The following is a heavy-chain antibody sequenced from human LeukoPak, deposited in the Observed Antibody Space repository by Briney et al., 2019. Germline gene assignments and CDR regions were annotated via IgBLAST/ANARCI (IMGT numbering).Heavy chain of an antibody. Sequence: PSETLSLTCTVSGGSICSYYWSWIRQPPGKGLEWIGYIYYSGSTNYNPSLKSRVTISVDTSKNQFSLKLSSVTAADTAVYYCARYCSGGSCYSPRFDPWGQGTLVTVSS. CDR3: ARYCSGGSCYSPRFDP. D-gene: IGHD2-15*01. V-gene: IGHV4-59*01. J-gene: IGHJ5*02. CDR1: GGSICSYY. CDR2: IYYSGST.